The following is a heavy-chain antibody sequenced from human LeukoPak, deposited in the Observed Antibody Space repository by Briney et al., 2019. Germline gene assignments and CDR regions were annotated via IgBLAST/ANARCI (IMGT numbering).Heavy chain of an antibody. J-gene: IGHJ4*02. D-gene: IGHD1-26*01. CDR1: GGTFSSYA. V-gene: IGHV1-69*01. CDR2: IIPIFGTA. Sequence: SVKVSCKASGGTFSSYAISWVRQAPGQGLEWMGGIIPIFGTANYAQKFQGRVTITADESTSTAYMELSSLRSEDTAVYYCARWEWELGLIDYWGQGTLVTVSS. CDR3: ARWEWELGLIDY.